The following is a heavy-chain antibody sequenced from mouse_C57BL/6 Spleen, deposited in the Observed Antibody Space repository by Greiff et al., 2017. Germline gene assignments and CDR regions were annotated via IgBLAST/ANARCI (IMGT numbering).Heavy chain of an antibody. CDR1: GYSFTGYY. CDR2: IYPYNGVS. V-gene: IGHV1-31*01. J-gene: IGHJ4*01. D-gene: IGHD2-2*01. Sequence: EVQLQQSGPELVKPGASVKISCKASGYSFTGYYMHWVKQSHGHILDWIGYIYPYNGVSSYNQKFKGKATLTVDKSSSTAYMELRSLTSEDAAVYYCARGYEGNDVYAMDYWGQGTSVTVSS. CDR3: ARGYEGNDVYAMDY.